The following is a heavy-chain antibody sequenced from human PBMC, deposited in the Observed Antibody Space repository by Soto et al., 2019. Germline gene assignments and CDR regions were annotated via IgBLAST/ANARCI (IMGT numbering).Heavy chain of an antibody. J-gene: IGHJ6*02. D-gene: IGHD3-3*02. CDR2: ITDNGVGT. CDR3: TKDIAFRSGAMDV. V-gene: IGHV3-23*01. Sequence: GGSLRLSCAASGFPFSTFAMGWARLVPGKGLDWVSTITDNGVGTFYADSVMGRFSISRDNSKNTLYLQMNGLRAEDTALYYCTKDIAFRSGAMDVWGQGTTVTVSS. CDR1: GFPFSTFA.